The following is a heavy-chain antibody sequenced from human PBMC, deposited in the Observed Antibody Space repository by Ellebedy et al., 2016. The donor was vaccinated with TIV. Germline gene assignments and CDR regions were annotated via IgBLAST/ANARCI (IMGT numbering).Heavy chain of an antibody. Sequence: SVKVSXKASGGTFSSYGISWVRQAPGQGLEWMGGFIPIFRKANYAQMFQDRVTMTTDTSSSTVYMDLSSLRSEDTAIYFCARGSNYGMDVWGQGTTVTVSS. D-gene: IGHD3/OR15-3a*01. J-gene: IGHJ6*02. CDR2: FIPIFRKA. CDR1: GGTFSSYG. V-gene: IGHV1-69*05. CDR3: ARGSNYGMDV.